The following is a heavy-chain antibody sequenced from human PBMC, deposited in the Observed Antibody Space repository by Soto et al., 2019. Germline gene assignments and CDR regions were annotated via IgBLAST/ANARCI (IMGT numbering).Heavy chain of an antibody. D-gene: IGHD3-22*01. CDR3: ARAYDSNGNHAFDI. J-gene: IGHJ3*02. Sequence: PSYTLSLTCTVAGGSISGYFWSWIRQPAGKGLDWIGLIYSSGSTNYNPSLNSRITMSVDTSKNQFSLKLSSVSAADTAVYYCARAYDSNGNHAFDIWGQGTLVTVSS. CDR1: GGSISGYF. V-gene: IGHV4-4*07. CDR2: IYSSGST.